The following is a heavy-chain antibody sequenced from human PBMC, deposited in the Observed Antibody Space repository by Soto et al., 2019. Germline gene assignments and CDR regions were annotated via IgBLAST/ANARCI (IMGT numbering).Heavy chain of an antibody. V-gene: IGHV3-23*01. CDR2: ISGTSVST. CDR1: TFTFSAHA. Sequence: GGSLRLSCAASTFTFSAHAMSWVRQAPGKGLEWVSGISGTSVSTYYADSVKGRFTISRDNSKNTLYLQMNSLKVEDTAVYYCPKLQYSSGVYYFDYWGLGTPVTVSS. J-gene: IGHJ4*02. CDR3: PKLQYSSGVYYFDY. D-gene: IGHD3-22*01.